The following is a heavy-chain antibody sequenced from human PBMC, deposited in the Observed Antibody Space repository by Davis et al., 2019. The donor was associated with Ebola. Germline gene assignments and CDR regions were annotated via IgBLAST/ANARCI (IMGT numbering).Heavy chain of an antibody. J-gene: IGHJ2*01. CDR3: TRHVPGDFWFFDL. CDR2: ITSSGGST. V-gene: IGHV3-23*01. D-gene: IGHD4-17*01. CDR1: GFTFSSYA. Sequence: GGSLRLSCAASGFTFSSYAMTWARQAPGKGLEWVSAITSSGGSTYYADSVKGRFTISRDNAKNTVSLQMNDLRVEDTAVYFCTRHVPGDFWFFDLWGRGTMVTVSS.